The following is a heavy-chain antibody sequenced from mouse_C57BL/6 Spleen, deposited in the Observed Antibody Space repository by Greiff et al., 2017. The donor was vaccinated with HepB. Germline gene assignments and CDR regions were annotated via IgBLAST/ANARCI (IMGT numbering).Heavy chain of an antibody. CDR3: ARDWEAAY. V-gene: IGHV1-76*01. CDR2: IYPGSGNT. J-gene: IGHJ3*01. CDR1: GYTFTDYY. Sequence: VKLMESGAELVRPGASVKLSCKASGYTFTDYYINWVKQRPGQGLEWIARIYPGSGNTYYNEKFKGKATLTAEKSSSTAYMQLSSLTSEDSAVYFCARDWEAAYWGQGTLVTVSA. D-gene: IGHD4-1*01.